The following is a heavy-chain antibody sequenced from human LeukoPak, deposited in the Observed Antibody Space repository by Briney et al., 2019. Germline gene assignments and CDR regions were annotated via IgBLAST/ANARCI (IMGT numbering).Heavy chain of an antibody. D-gene: IGHD2-2*01. CDR3: ARELGVIVVVQWFDP. V-gene: IGHV3-30-3*01. CDR1: GFTFSSYA. Sequence: GGSLRLSCAASAASGFTFSSYAFHWVRQAPGKGLEWVAAISYDGNNKYYADSVKGRFTISRDNSKNTLYLQMNSLRAEDTAVYYCARELGVIVVVQWFDPWGQGTLVTVSS. CDR2: ISYDGNNK. J-gene: IGHJ5*02.